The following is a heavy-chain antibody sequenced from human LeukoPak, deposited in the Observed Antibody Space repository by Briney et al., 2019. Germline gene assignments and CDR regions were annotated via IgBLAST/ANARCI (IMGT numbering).Heavy chain of an antibody. CDR1: GDTFSNKRSA. V-gene: IGHV6-1*01. J-gene: IGHJ6*03. CDR3: ARLVGAGKDYYYYYMDV. Sequence: SQTLSLTCAISGDTFSNKRSAWNWIRQSPSRGLEWLGRTYYRSKLYNDYAVSVKSRITINPDTSKNQFSLKVSSVTAADTAVYYCARLVGAGKDYYYYYMDVWGKGTTVTVSS. D-gene: IGHD1-26*01. CDR2: TYYRSKLYN.